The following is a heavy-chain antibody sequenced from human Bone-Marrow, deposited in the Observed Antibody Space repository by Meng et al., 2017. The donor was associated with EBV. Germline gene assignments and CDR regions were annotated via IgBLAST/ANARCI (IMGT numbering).Heavy chain of an antibody. Sequence: QLGAGLLHTPTTLSPTCADYGGSFSGYYGSWIRQPPGKGLEWIGEINHSGSTNYNPSLKSRVTISGDTSKNQFSLKLSSVTAADTAVYYCARGKRWVRNWFDPWGQGTLVTVSS. CDR2: INHSGST. J-gene: IGHJ5*02. V-gene: IGHV4-34*01. D-gene: IGHD4-23*01. CDR1: GGSFSGYY. CDR3: ARGKRWVRNWFDP.